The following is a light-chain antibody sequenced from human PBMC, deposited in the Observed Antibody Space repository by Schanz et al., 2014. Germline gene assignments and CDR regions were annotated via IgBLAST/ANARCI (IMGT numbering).Light chain of an antibody. CDR1: SSDVGSYNL. J-gene: IGLJ3*02. CDR2: EGS. CDR3: AAWDDSLDGWV. V-gene: IGLV2-14*02. Sequence: QSALTQPASVSGSPGQSITISCTGTSSDVGSYNLVSWYQQHPGKAPKLMIYEGSKRPSGVPDRFSGSKSGTSASLAISGLQSEDEAEYHCAAWDDSLDGWVFGGGTKLTVL.